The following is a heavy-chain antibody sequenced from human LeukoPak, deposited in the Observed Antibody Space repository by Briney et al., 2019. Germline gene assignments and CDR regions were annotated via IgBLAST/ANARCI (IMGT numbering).Heavy chain of an antibody. CDR3: ARDPAVASYWYFDL. Sequence: GASVKVSCKASGYTFTSYAMNWVRQAPGQGLEWMGWINTNTGNPTYAQGFTGRFVFSLDTSVSTAYLQISSLKAEDTAVYYCARDPAVASYWYFDLWGRGTLVTVSS. CDR2: INTNTGNP. CDR1: GYTFTSYA. D-gene: IGHD6-19*01. V-gene: IGHV7-4-1*02. J-gene: IGHJ2*01.